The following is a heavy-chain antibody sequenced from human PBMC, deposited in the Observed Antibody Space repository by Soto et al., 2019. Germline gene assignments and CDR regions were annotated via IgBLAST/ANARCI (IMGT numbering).Heavy chain of an antibody. CDR2: IIPIFGTA. Sequence: QVQLVQSGAEVKKPGSSVTVSCKASGGTFSSYAISWVRQAPGQGLEWMGGIIPIFGTADYAQKFQGRVTSTADESTSTAYMELSSLRSEDTAVYYCATHMTTVGYGYVMDVWGQGTTVTVSS. CDR3: ATHMTTVGYGYVMDV. CDR1: GGTFSSYA. D-gene: IGHD4-4*01. J-gene: IGHJ6*02. V-gene: IGHV1-69*12.